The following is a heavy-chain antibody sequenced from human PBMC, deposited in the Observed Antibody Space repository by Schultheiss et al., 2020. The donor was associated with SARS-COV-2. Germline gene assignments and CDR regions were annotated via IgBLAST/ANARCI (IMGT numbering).Heavy chain of an antibody. J-gene: IGHJ6*03. CDR1: GYTFTGYY. Sequence: ASVKVSCKASGYTFTGYYMHWVRQAPGQGLEWMGWISAYNGNTNYAQKLQGRVTMTTDTSTSTAYMELRSLRSDDTAVYYCARLITMVRGELSGYYYMDVWGKGTTVTVSS. CDR3: ARLITMVRGELSGYYYMDV. CDR2: ISAYNGNT. D-gene: IGHD3-10*01. V-gene: IGHV1-18*04.